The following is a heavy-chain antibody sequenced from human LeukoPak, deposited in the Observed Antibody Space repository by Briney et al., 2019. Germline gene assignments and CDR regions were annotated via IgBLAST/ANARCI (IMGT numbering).Heavy chain of an antibody. J-gene: IGHJ5*02. CDR2: IKSKTDGGTT. V-gene: IGHV3-15*01. Sequence: PGGSLRLSCAASGFTFSNTWMSWVRQAPGKGLEWVGRIKSKTDGGTTDYAAPVKGRFTISRDDSKNTLHLQMNSLKTEDTAVYYCTPYYYADVGWFDPWGQGTPVTVSS. D-gene: IGHD3-10*01. CDR1: GFTFSNTW. CDR3: TPYYYADVGWFDP.